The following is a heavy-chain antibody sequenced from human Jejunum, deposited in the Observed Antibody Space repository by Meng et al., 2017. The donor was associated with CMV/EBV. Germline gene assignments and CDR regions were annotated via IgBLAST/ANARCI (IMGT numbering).Heavy chain of an antibody. J-gene: IGHJ4*02. CDR2: IYTSGST. CDR1: GGSINNYY. V-gene: IGHV4-4*07. CDR3: ARGYSSDWYDY. Sequence: QVWRQVSVPGLVKPSETLSLICTFSGGSINNYYWNWIRQSAGKGLEWIGRIYTSGSTNYDPSLQSRVTMSVDTSKSQFSPKLTAVTAADTAVYYCARGYSSDWYDYWGQGALVTVSS. D-gene: IGHD6-19*01.